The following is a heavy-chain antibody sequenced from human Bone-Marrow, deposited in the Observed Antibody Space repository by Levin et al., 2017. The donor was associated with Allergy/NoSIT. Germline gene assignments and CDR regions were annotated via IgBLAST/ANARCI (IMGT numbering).Heavy chain of an antibody. J-gene: IGHJ4*02. CDR3: ARVLSQTTMTAPCDY. V-gene: IGHV3-30*04. Sequence: RGESLKISCAASGFTFSNYAIHWVRQAPGKGLEWVAVISFDGYTQFYADSVRGRFIISRDNSKNTLYLEMNSLTTEDTAVYYCARVLSQTTMTAPCDYWGQGTLVTVSS. D-gene: IGHD4-17*01. CDR1: GFTFSNYA. CDR2: ISFDGYTQ.